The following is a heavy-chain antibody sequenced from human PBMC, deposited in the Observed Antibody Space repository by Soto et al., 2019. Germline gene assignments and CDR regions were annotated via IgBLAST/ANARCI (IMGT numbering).Heavy chain of an antibody. CDR2: ISSSSSTI. CDR3: ARDREGDGYNFDY. D-gene: IGHD5-12*01. Sequence: GGSLRLSCVAPGFSFSSYSMNWVRQAPGKGLEWVSYISSSSSTIHYADSVKGRFTISRDNAKNSLHLQMNSLRDEDTAVYYCARDREGDGYNFDYWGQGTLVTVSS. CDR1: GFSFSSYS. V-gene: IGHV3-48*02. J-gene: IGHJ4*02.